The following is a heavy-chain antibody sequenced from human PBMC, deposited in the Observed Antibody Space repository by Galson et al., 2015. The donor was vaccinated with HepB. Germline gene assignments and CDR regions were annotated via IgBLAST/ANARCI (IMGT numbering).Heavy chain of an antibody. CDR2: INPNSGGT. V-gene: IGHV1-2*04. J-gene: IGHJ4*02. CDR3: ARATDDSSGYPPRGFDY. D-gene: IGHD3-22*01. CDR1: GYTFTGYY. Sequence: SVKVSCKASGYTFTGYYMHWVRQAPEQGLEWMGWINPNSGGTNYAQKFQGWVTMTRDTSISTAYMELSRLRSDDTAVYYCARATDDSSGYPPRGFDYWGQGTLVTVSS.